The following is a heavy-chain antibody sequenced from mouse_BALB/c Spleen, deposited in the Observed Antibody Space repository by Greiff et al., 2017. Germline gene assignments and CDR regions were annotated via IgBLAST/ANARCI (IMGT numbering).Heavy chain of an antibody. CDR3: AREVDAYFDY. CDR2: ISDGGSYT. D-gene: IGHD1-3*01. CDR1: GFTFSDYY. V-gene: IGHV5-4*02. Sequence: DVMLVESGGGLVKPGGSLKLSCAASGFTFSDYYMYWVRQTPEKRLEWVATISDGGSYTYYPDSVKGRFTISRDNAKNNLYLQMSSLKSEDTAMYYCAREVDAYFDYWGQGTTLTVSS. J-gene: IGHJ2*01.